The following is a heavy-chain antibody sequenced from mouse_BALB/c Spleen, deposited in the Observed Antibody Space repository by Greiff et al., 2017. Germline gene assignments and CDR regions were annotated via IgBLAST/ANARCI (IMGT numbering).Heavy chain of an antibody. V-gene: IGHV5-6*01. Sequence: EVKLVESGGDLVKPGGSLKLSCAASGFTFSSYGMSWVRQTPDKRLEWVATISSGGSYTYYPDSVKGRFTISRDNAKNTLYLQMSSLKSEDTAMYYCARLGNYYGSRSAMDYWGQGTSVTVSS. J-gene: IGHJ4*01. CDR3: ARLGNYYGSRSAMDY. CDR1: GFTFSSYG. CDR2: ISSGGSYT. D-gene: IGHD1-1*01.